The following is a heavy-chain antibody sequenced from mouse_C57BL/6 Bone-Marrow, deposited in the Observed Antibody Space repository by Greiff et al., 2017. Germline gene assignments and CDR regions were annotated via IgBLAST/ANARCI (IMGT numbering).Heavy chain of an antibody. J-gene: IGHJ2*01. CDR3: TTYGLRFDY. CDR1: GFNIKDDY. Sequence: DVKLQQSGAELVRPGASVKLSCTASGFNIKDDYMHWVKQRPEQGLEWSGWIDPENGDTEYASKFQGKATITADTSSNTAYLQLSSLTSEDTAVYYCTTYGLRFDYWGQGTTLTVSS. V-gene: IGHV14-4*01. CDR2: IDPENGDT. D-gene: IGHD2-4*01.